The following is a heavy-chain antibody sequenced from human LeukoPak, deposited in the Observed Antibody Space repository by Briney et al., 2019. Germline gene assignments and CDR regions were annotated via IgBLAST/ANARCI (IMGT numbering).Heavy chain of an antibody. CDR1: GGSISSGGYS. Sequence: SQTLSLTCAVSGGSISSGGYSWSWIRQPPGKGLEWIGYIYHSGSTYYNPSLKSRVTISVDTSQNQFSLKLNSATAADTAVYFCARDGYHINWFDPWGQGTLVTVSS. D-gene: IGHD2-2*01. CDR3: ARDGYHINWFDP. J-gene: IGHJ5*02. CDR2: IYHSGST. V-gene: IGHV4-30-2*05.